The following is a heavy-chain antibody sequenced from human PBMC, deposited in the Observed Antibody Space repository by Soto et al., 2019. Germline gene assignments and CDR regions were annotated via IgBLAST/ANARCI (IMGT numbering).Heavy chain of an antibody. CDR1: GASLSRYY. J-gene: IGHJ5*02. CDR3: VRDGTKNLRDRFEP. Sequence: PSETLSLTCNVSGASLSRYYWSWIRQPPGKGLEWIGRIYATGDTDYNPSLKSRISMSVDMSKKQFSLTLRSVTAADTAIYYFVRDGTKNLRDRFEPWGRGILVTVSS. CDR2: IYATGDT. V-gene: IGHV4-4*07. D-gene: IGHD1-26*01.